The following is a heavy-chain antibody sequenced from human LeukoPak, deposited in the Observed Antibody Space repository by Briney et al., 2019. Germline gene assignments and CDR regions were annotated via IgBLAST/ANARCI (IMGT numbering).Heavy chain of an antibody. V-gene: IGHV3-23*01. D-gene: IGHD2-21*01. CDR1: GFTFSTYA. CDR2: ISDGGYTT. Sequence: GGSLRLSCAASGFTFSTYAFSWVRQAPGKGLEWVSAISDGGYTTYYADSVKGRFTISRENSKNTLYLQISSLRADDTAVYYCTKEGPVSAIGDLWGQGTLVTVSS. CDR3: TKEGPVSAIGDL. J-gene: IGHJ5*02.